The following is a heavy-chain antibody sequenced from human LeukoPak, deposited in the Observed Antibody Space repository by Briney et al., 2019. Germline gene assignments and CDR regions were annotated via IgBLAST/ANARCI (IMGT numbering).Heavy chain of an antibody. Sequence: ASVKVSCKASGYTFTGYYTHWVRQAPGQGLEWMGWINPNSGGTNYAQKFQGRVTMTRDTSISTAYMELSRLRSDDTAVYYCARDHCGGDCSPTGLFDPWGQGTLVTVSS. CDR2: INPNSGGT. CDR3: ARDHCGGDCSPTGLFDP. CDR1: GYTFTGYY. D-gene: IGHD2-21*01. V-gene: IGHV1-2*02. J-gene: IGHJ5*02.